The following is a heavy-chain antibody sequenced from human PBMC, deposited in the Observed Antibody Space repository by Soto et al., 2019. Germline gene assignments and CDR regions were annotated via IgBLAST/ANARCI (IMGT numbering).Heavy chain of an antibody. Sequence: QVQLVESGGGVVQPGRSLRLSCAASGLSFSSSAFHWVRQAPGKGLEWVTLISYDGGTQYYADSVKGRFTISRDNSNNTLYLHMNGLRAEDTAVYYCATTTPRRFQGSFDTWGQGTLVAVSS. D-gene: IGHD2-15*01. CDR1: GLSFSSSA. V-gene: IGHV3-30-3*01. CDR3: ATTTPRRFQGSFDT. J-gene: IGHJ3*02. CDR2: ISYDGGTQ.